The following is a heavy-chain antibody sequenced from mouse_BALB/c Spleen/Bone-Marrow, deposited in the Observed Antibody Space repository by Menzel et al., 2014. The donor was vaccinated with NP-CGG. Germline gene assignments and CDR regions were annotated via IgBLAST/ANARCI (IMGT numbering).Heavy chain of an antibody. Sequence: QVQLQQSGAELVRPGASVKLSCKALGYTFTDYEIHWVKRTPVHGLEWIGAIHPRSGGTAYNQKFKGKATLTADKSSSIAYMELSSLTSEDSAVYYYTRDGDGYYPYTLDNWGQGTSVTVSS. CDR2: IHPRSGGT. D-gene: IGHD2-3*01. CDR3: TRDGDGYYPYTLDN. V-gene: IGHV1-15*01. J-gene: IGHJ4*01. CDR1: GYTFTDYE.